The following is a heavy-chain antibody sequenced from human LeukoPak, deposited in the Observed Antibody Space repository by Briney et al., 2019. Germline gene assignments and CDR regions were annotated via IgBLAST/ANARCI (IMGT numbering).Heavy chain of an antibody. V-gene: IGHV1-2*06. CDR2: INPNSGGT. D-gene: IGHD2-8*01. J-gene: IGHJ6*04. CDR1: GYTFTGYY. CDR3: ARRPPYCTNGVCLDV. Sequence: ASVKVSCKASGYTFTGYYMHWVRQAHGQGLEWMGRINPNSGGTNYAQKFQGRVTMTRDTSISTAYMELSRLRSDDTAVYYCARRPPYCTNGVCLDVWGKGTTVTVSS.